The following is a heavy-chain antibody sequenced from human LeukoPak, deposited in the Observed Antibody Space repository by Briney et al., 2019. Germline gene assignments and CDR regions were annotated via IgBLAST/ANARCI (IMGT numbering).Heavy chain of an antibody. V-gene: IGHV3-30*03. CDR2: ISYDGSNK. CDR3: ARDPQIPYYYDSSGYWVYFDY. Sequence: GGSLRLSCAASGFTFSNYGMHWVRQAPGKGLEWVAFISYDGSNKYYADSVKGRFTISRDNAKNSLYLQMNSLRAEDTAVYYCARDPQIPYYYDSSGYWVYFDYWGQGTLVTVSS. D-gene: IGHD3-22*01. CDR1: GFTFSNYG. J-gene: IGHJ4*02.